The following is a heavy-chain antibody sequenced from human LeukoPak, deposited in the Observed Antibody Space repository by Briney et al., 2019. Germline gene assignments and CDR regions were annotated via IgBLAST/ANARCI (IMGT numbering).Heavy chain of an antibody. D-gene: IGHD6-19*01. CDR2: IWYDGSNK. CDR3: AKSGNIAVVIDY. J-gene: IGHJ4*02. Sequence: GGSLRPSCAASGFTFSSYGMHWVRQAPGKGLEWVAVIWYDGSNKYYADSVKGRFTISRDNSKNTLYLQMNSLRAEDTAVYYCAKSGNIAVVIDYWGQGTLVTVSS. V-gene: IGHV3-33*06. CDR1: GFTFSSYG.